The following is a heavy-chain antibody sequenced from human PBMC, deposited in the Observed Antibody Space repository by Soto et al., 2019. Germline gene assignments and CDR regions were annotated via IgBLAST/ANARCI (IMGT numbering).Heavy chain of an antibody. CDR3: ARNRGESGPDAFDI. J-gene: IGHJ3*02. CDR2: ISSSSSYT. V-gene: IGHV3-11*06. Sequence: QVQLVESGGGLVKPGGSLRLSCAASGFTFSDYYMSWIRQAPGKGLEWVSYISSSSSYTNYADSVKGRFTISRDNAKNSLYLQMNSLRAEDTAVYYCARNRGESGPDAFDIWGQGTMVTVSS. CDR1: GFTFSDYY. D-gene: IGHD2-15*01.